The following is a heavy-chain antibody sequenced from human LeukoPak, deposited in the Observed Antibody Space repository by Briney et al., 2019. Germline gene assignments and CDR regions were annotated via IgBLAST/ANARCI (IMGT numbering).Heavy chain of an antibody. J-gene: IGHJ6*02. Sequence: GGSLRLSCAASGFTFSSYAMSWVRQAPGKGLEWVSAISGSGGSTYYADSVKGRFTISRDNSKNTLYLQMNSLRAEDTAVYYCASSDNSYYYYYGMDVWGQGTMVTVSS. CDR1: GFTFSSYA. D-gene: IGHD5-24*01. CDR3: ASSDNSYYYYYGMDV. CDR2: ISGSGGST. V-gene: IGHV3-23*01.